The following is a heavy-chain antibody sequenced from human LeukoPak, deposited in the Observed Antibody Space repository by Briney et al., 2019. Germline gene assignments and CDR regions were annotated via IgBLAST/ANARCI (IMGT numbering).Heavy chain of an antibody. J-gene: IGHJ4*02. V-gene: IGHV4-59*08. D-gene: IGHD3-22*01. CDR1: GGSISSYH. CDR2: IYYSGST. CDR3: ARHSRDYDDSSGYYDY. Sequence: SETLSLTCTVSGGSISSYHWSWLRQPPGKGLEWIGYIYYSGSTNYNPSLKSRVTISVDTSKNQFSLKLSSVTAADTAVYYCARHSRDYDDSSGYYDYWGQGTLVTVSS.